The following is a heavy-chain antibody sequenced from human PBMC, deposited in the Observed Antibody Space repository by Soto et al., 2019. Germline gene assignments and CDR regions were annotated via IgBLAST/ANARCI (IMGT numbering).Heavy chain of an antibody. Sequence: QIHLVQSGGEVKKPGASVKVSCKTSGYTFTTYGISWVRQAPGQGLEWMGWITPFNDNTNYAQNLQGRVTMTTDTSTNTAYLELRSLPSDDTAVYYCARTDKGDYVPPLDNWGQVTLVTVSS. J-gene: IGHJ4*02. V-gene: IGHV1-18*01. CDR2: ITPFNDNT. CDR1: GYTFTTYG. CDR3: ARTDKGDYVPPLDN. D-gene: IGHD4-17*01.